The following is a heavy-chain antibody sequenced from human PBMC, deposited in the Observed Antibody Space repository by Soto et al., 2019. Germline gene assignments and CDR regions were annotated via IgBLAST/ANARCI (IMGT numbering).Heavy chain of an antibody. D-gene: IGHD2-2*01. V-gene: IGHV3-30*03. CDR2: ISYDGSNK. J-gene: IGHJ6*02. CDR1: GFTFSNYG. CDR3: ARLGYCSSTSCFDYYYYGMDV. Sequence: QVQLVESGGGVVQPGRSLRLSCAASGFTFSNYGMHWVRQAPGKGLEWVAVISYDGSNKYYADSVKGRFTISRDNSKNTLYLQMNSLRAEDTAVYYCARLGYCSSTSCFDYYYYGMDVWGQGTTVTVSS.